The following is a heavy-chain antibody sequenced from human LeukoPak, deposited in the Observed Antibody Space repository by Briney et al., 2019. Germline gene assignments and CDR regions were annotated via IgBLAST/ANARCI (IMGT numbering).Heavy chain of an antibody. J-gene: IGHJ4*02. Sequence: ASVKVSCKASGYTFTSYGITWVREAPGQGLEWMGWISAYNGNTNYAQTLQGRVTMTTDTSTSTAYMELRSLRSDDTAVYYCARVGEDEYFDYWGQGTLVTVSS. CDR2: ISAYNGNT. CDR1: GYTFTSYG. D-gene: IGHD3-10*01. CDR3: ARVGEDEYFDY. V-gene: IGHV1-18*01.